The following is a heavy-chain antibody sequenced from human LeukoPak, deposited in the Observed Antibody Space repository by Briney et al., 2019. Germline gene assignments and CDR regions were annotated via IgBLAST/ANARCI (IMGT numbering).Heavy chain of an antibody. CDR1: GGSISSYY. CDR2: IYYSGST. Sequence: SETLSLTCTVSGGSISSYYWSWIRQPPGKGLEWIGYIYYSGSTNYNPSLKSRVTISVDTSKKQFSLNLSSVTAADTAVYYCARGATTVDYWGQGTLVTVSS. V-gene: IGHV4-59*01. D-gene: IGHD1-26*01. J-gene: IGHJ4*02. CDR3: ARGATTVDY.